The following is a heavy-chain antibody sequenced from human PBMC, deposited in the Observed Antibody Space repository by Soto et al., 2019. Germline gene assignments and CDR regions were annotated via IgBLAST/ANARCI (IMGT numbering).Heavy chain of an antibody. CDR3: ARSGSSPLGRWFDP. V-gene: IGHV1-69*06. CDR2: IIPIFGTA. Sequence: SVKVSCKASGGTFSSYAISWVRQAPGQGLEWMGGIIPIFGTANYAQKFQGRVTITADKSTSTAYMELSSLRSEDTAVYYCARSGSSPLGRWFDPWGQGTLVTVSS. CDR1: GGTFSSYA. J-gene: IGHJ5*02. D-gene: IGHD1-26*01.